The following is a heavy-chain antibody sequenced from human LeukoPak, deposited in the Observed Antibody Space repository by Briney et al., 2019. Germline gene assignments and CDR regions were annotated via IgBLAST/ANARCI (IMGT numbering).Heavy chain of an antibody. CDR1: GFTFSRYW. CDR3: LSGSWYFDY. D-gene: IGHD6-19*01. CDR2: INSDGSDT. V-gene: IGHV3-74*03. Sequence: GGSLRLSCAASGFTFSRYWMHWVRQAPGKGLVRVSRINSDGSDTTYADSVKGRFTISRDNAKNTLYLQVNSLRAEDTAVYYCLSGSWYFDYWGQGTLVTVSS. J-gene: IGHJ4*02.